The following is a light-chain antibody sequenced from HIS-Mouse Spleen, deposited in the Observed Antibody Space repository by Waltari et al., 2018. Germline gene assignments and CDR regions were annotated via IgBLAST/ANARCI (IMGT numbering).Light chain of an antibody. J-gene: IGKJ4*01. V-gene: IGKV3-20*01. CDR3: QQYGSSPLT. CDR1: QSVSSSY. CDR2: GAS. Sequence: EIVLPQSPGILSLSPGERATLSCRASQSVSSSYLAWYQQKPGQAPRLLIYGASSRATGIPDRFSGSGSGTDFTLTISRLEPEDFAVYYCQQYGSSPLTFGGGTKVEIK.